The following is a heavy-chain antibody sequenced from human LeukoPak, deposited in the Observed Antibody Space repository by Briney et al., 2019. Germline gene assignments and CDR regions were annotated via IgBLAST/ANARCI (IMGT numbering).Heavy chain of an antibody. Sequence: SETLSLTCSVSGGSISTYYWSWIRQPPGKGLEWIGYVYYSGTPNYNPSLKGRVTISSDTSKNQFSLNLRSVNVADAAIYYCARHGGSLGYCDSWGQGTLVTVSS. D-gene: IGHD1-26*01. CDR1: GGSISTYY. J-gene: IGHJ4*02. V-gene: IGHV4-59*08. CDR3: ARHGGSLGYCDS. CDR2: VYYSGTP.